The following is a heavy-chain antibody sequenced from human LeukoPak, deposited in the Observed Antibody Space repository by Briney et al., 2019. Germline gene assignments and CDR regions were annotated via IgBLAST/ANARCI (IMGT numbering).Heavy chain of an antibody. CDR1: GYTFTSYG. D-gene: IGHD3-22*01. Sequence: ASVKVSCKASGYTFTSYGISWVRQAPGQGLEWMGGIIPIFGTANYAQKFQGRVTITADESTSTAYMELSSLRSEDTAVYYCARGDTMIVVDPFYFDYWGQGTLVTVSS. CDR2: IIPIFGTA. V-gene: IGHV1-69*13. J-gene: IGHJ4*02. CDR3: ARGDTMIVVDPFYFDY.